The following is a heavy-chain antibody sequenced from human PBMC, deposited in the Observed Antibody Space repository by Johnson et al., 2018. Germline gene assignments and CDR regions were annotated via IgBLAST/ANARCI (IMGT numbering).Heavy chain of an antibody. CDR3: ARRQQGVHGVDV. Sequence: EVQLVETGGGLVQPGGSLRLSCAASGFTFSSYAMRGVRQAPGKGLEWVSAISGSGVSTYYADSVKGRFTISRDNSKNTLYLQMNSLRAEDTAVYYCARRQQGVHGVDVWGQGTTVTVSS. V-gene: IGHV3-23*04. D-gene: IGHD6-13*01. J-gene: IGHJ6*02. CDR2: ISGSGVST. CDR1: GFTFSSYA.